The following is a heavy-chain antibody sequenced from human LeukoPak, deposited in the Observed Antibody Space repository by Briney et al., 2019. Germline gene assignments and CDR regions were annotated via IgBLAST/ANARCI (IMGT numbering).Heavy chain of an antibody. CDR3: ARERWRSGSYHDAFDV. Sequence: GGSLRLSCAASGFTFSDHYMQWVRRAPGKGLEWVGRIRDKANRYTTEYAASVKGRFTISRDDSKSSMYLQMNSLKTEDTAVYYCARERWRSGSYHDAFDVWGQGTMVTVSS. CDR1: GFTFSDHY. V-gene: IGHV3-72*01. CDR2: IRDKANRYTT. J-gene: IGHJ3*01. D-gene: IGHD1-26*01.